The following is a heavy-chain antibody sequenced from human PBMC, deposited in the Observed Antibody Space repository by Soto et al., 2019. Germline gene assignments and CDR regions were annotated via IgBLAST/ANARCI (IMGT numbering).Heavy chain of an antibody. CDR2: ISAYNGNT. Sequence: ASVKVSCKASGYTFTSYGISWVRQAPGQGLEWMGWISAYNGNTNYAQKLQGRVTMTTDTSTSTAYMELRSLRSDDTAVYYCARLYSKYPHHYYRLAVWGQGTTVTVSS. CDR3: ARLYSKYPHHYYRLAV. CDR1: GYTFTSYG. D-gene: IGHD4-4*01. J-gene: IGHJ6*02. V-gene: IGHV1-18*01.